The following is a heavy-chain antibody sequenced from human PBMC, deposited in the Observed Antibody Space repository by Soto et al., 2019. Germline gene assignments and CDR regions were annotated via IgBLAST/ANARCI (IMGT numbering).Heavy chain of an antibody. D-gene: IGHD1-26*01. J-gene: IGHJ6*02. V-gene: IGHV1-18*01. CDR1: GYTFTTYG. CDR2: ISAYNDNT. Sequence: QVQLVQSGAEVKKPGASVKVSCKASGYTFTTYGISWVRQAPGQGLEWMGWISAYNDNTNYAQKPQGRVTMTTDTSTNTAYMELRSLRSDDTAVYYCARIMTLTKQALGGYYYGMDVWGQGTTVTVSS. CDR3: ARIMTLTKQALGGYYYGMDV.